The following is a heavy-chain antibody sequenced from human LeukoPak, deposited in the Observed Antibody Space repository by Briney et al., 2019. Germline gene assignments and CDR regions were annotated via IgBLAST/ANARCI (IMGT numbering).Heavy chain of an antibody. D-gene: IGHD2-2*01. Sequence: PSETLSLTCAVYGGSFSGYYWSWIRQPPGKGLEWIGEINHSGSTNYNPSLKSRVTISVDTSKNQFSLKLSSVTAADTAVYYCARDLRYCSSTSCRIKGGYYSMDVWGKGTTVTVSS. CDR2: INHSGST. CDR1: GGSFSGYY. V-gene: IGHV4-34*01. CDR3: ARDLRYCSSTSCRIKGGYYSMDV. J-gene: IGHJ6*04.